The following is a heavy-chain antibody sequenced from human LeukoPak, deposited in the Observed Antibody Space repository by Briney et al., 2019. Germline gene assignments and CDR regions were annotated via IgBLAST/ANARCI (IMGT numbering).Heavy chain of an antibody. CDR1: GGSVSSGSYN. Sequence: SETLSLTCSVSGGSVSSGSYNWSWIRQPPGKGLEWIGYIYYSGTTNYNPSLKSRVIISIDTSKNHFSLKLSSVTAADTAVYYCARDLAVVAPAATLDYWGQGTLVTVSS. V-gene: IGHV4-61*03. J-gene: IGHJ4*02. D-gene: IGHD2-2*01. CDR2: IYYSGTT. CDR3: ARDLAVVAPAATLDY.